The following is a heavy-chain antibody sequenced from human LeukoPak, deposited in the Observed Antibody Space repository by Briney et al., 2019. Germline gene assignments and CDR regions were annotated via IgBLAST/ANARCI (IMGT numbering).Heavy chain of an antibody. Sequence: SQTLSLTCTVSGGSISSRNYYWSWIRQPPGKGLEWIGYIFYSGSTYYNASLKSRVTVSVDRSKNQFSLKLSSVTAADTAVYYCARVYVKALAPGTIGEPEGSNWFDPWGLGILVTVSS. CDR2: IFYSGST. D-gene: IGHD1-14*01. J-gene: IGHJ5*02. V-gene: IGHV4-30-2*01. CDR3: ARVYVKALAPGTIGEPEGSNWFDP. CDR1: GGSISSRNYY.